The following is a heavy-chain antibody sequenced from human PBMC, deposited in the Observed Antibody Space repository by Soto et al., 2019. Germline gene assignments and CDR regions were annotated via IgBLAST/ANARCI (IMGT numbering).Heavy chain of an antibody. CDR3: ARGVPAAFVDGMDV. J-gene: IGHJ6*02. Sequence: QVQLVESGGGVVQPGRSLRLSCAASVFTFSSYAMHWVRQAPGKGLEWVAVISYDGSNKYYADSVKGRFAISRDNSKNTLYLQMNSLRAEDTAVYYCARGVPAAFVDGMDVWGQGTTVTVSS. CDR2: ISYDGSNK. CDR1: VFTFSSYA. V-gene: IGHV3-30*09. D-gene: IGHD2-2*01.